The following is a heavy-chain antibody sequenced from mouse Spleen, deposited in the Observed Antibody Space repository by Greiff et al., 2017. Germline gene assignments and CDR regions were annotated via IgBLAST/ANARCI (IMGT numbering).Heavy chain of an antibody. CDR3: ARSRGREWFAY. D-gene: IGHD3-3*01. CDR1: GYTFTNYW. CDR2: IYPGGGYT. J-gene: IGHJ3*01. V-gene: IGHV1-63*01. Sequence: QVQLKQSGAELVRPGTSVKMSCKASGYTFTNYWIGWAKQRPGHGLEWIGDIYPGGGYTNYNEKFKGKATLTADKSSSTAYMQFSSLTSEDSAIYYCARSRGREWFAYWGQGTLVTVSA.